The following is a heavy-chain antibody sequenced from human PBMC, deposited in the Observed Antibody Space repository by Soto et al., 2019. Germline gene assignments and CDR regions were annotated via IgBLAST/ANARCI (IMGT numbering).Heavy chain of an antibody. D-gene: IGHD3-22*01. CDR3: AKAGGTYYYDSSGQPAFDI. V-gene: IGHV3-7*03. J-gene: IGHJ3*02. Sequence: GSLRLSCEASGFALSTYWMSWVRQAPGKGLEWVANIKQDGSVKHYVDSVRGRFTISRDNAKNSLFLQMNSLSAEDTAVYYCAKAGGTYYYDSSGQPAFDIWGQGTMVTVSS. CDR1: GFALSTYW. CDR2: IKQDGSVK.